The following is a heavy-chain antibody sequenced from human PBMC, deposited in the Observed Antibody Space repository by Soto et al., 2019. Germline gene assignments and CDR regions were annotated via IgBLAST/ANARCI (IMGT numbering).Heavy chain of an antibody. D-gene: IGHD3-10*01. CDR2: ISGSGGST. CDR1: GFTFGGYA. V-gene: IGHV3-23*01. J-gene: IGHJ4*02. Sequence: EVQLLESGGGLVQPGGSLRLSCAASGFTFGGYALTWVRRAPGRGLEWVSAISGSGGSTYYADSVKGRFTISRDNSKNTLYLQMNSLRAEDTAVYYCAKDATMVRGVITDYWGQGTLVTVSS. CDR3: AKDATMVRGVITDY.